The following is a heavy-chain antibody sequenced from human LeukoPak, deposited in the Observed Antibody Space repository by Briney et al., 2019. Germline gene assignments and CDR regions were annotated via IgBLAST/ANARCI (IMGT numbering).Heavy chain of an antibody. D-gene: IGHD3-10*01. V-gene: IGHV3-23*01. Sequence: GGSLRLSCAASGFTFRKAWMSWVRQAPGKGLEWVSTISAGGGSTYYADSVTGRFTISRDNSKNTLYLQMNSLRAEGTAVYYCAKHTYYYGSGTHLDYWGQGTLVTVSS. J-gene: IGHJ4*02. CDR2: ISAGGGST. CDR3: AKHTYYYGSGTHLDY. CDR1: GFTFRKAW.